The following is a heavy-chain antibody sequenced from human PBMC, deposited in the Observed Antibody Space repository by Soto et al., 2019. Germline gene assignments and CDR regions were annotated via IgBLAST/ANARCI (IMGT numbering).Heavy chain of an antibody. J-gene: IGHJ3*02. Sequence: QVQLQESGPGLVKPSETLSLTCTVSGGSISSYYWSWIRQSPGKGLEWIGYIYYSGSTNYNPSLKSRVPISVDTSKNQFSLKLSSVTAAYTAVYYCARVWGGAFDIWGQGTMVTVSS. V-gene: IGHV4-59*01. CDR1: GGSISSYY. CDR3: ARVWGGAFDI. CDR2: IYYSGST. D-gene: IGHD3-10*01.